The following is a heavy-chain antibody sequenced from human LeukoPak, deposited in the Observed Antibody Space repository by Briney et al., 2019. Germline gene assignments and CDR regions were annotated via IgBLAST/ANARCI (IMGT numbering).Heavy chain of an antibody. CDR2: IYYSGST. V-gene: IGHV4-30-4*08. CDR1: GGSISSGDYY. Sequence: SQTLSLTCTVSGGSISSGDYYWSWIRQPPGKGLEWIGYIYYSGSTYYNPSLKSRVTISVDTSKNQFSLKLSSVTAADTAVYYCAKGLKIYYYGMDVWGQGTTVTVSS. J-gene: IGHJ6*02. CDR3: AKGLKIYYYGMDV.